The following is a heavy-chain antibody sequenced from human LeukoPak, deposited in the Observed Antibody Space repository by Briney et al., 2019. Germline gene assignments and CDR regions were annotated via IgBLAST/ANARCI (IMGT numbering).Heavy chain of an antibody. V-gene: IGHV1-18*01. CDR3: ARNRWDIVVVTATLGGYYFDY. Sequence: GASVKVSCKASGYTFTSYGISWVRQAPGQGLEWMGWISAYNGNTNYAQKLQGRVTMTTDTSTSTAYMELRSLRSDDTAVYYCARNRWDIVVVTATLGGYYFDYWGQGTLVTVSS. J-gene: IGHJ4*02. D-gene: IGHD2-21*02. CDR2: ISAYNGNT. CDR1: GYTFTSYG.